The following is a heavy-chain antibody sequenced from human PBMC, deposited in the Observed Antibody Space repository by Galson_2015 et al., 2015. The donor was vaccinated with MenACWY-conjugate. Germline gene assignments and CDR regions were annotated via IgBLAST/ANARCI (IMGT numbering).Heavy chain of an antibody. CDR2: INPSDGST. CDR1: GYTFTNYY. Sequence: SVKVSCKASGYTFTNYYIHWVRQAPGQGLEWMGIINPSDGSTNYAQKFQGRVTMTRETSTTTVYLELSSLRSEDTAVYYCARDLRRVSMVRGSICPDAFDMWGQGTMVTVSS. CDR3: ARDLRRVSMVRGSICPDAFDM. D-gene: IGHD3-10*01. V-gene: IGHV1-46*01. J-gene: IGHJ3*02.